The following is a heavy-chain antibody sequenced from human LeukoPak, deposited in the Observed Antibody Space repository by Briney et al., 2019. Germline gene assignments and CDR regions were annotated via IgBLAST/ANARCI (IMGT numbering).Heavy chain of an antibody. Sequence: PSETLSLTCTVSGGSISSSSYYWGWIRQPPGKGLEWIGSIYYSGSTNYNPSLKSRVTISVDTSKNQFSLKLSSVTAADTAVYYCARVSGWFDPWGQGTLVTVSS. CDR2: IYYSGST. CDR3: ARVSGWFDP. D-gene: IGHD6-19*01. J-gene: IGHJ5*02. CDR1: GGSISSSSYY. V-gene: IGHV4-39*07.